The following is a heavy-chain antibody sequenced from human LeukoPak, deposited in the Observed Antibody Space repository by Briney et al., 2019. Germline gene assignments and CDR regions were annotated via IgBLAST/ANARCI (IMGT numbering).Heavy chain of an antibody. CDR1: GGSFSGYY. CDR3: AGLVGRYSNGMYYYFDY. V-gene: IGHV4-34*01. Sequence: RSSETLSLTCAVYGGSFSGYYWSWIRQPPGKGLEWIGEINHRGGTYYNPSLESRATISLDRSKNQVSLRLNSVTAADTALYYCAGLVGRYSNGMYYYFDYWGQGILVTVSS. CDR2: INHRGGT. J-gene: IGHJ4*02. D-gene: IGHD1-26*01.